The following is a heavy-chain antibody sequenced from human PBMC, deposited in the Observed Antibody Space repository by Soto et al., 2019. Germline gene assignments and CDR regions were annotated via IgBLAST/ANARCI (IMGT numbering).Heavy chain of an antibody. D-gene: IGHD3-10*02. Sequence: GGSLRLSSAASGFTFSSYEMNWVRQSPGKGLEWVSYISSSGSTIYYADSVKGRFTISRDNAKNSLYLQMNSLRAEDTAVYYCAGNSGVVRGYYGMDVWGQGTTVTVSS. J-gene: IGHJ6*02. V-gene: IGHV3-48*03. CDR3: AGNSGVVRGYYGMDV. CDR1: GFTFSSYE. CDR2: ISSSGSTI.